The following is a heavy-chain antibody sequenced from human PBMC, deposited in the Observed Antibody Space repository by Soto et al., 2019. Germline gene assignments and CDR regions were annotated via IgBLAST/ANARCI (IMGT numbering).Heavy chain of an antibody. D-gene: IGHD3-22*01. CDR3: ARVGYYYDSSGYLGYYFDY. CDR1: GGSISSYY. CDR2: IYYSGST. J-gene: IGHJ4*02. Sequence: KPXETLSLTCTVSGGSISSYYWSWVRQPPGKGLEWIGYIYYSGSTNYNPSLKSRVTISVDTSKNQFSLKLSSVTAADTAVYYCARVGYYYDSSGYLGYYFDYWGQGTLVTVSS. V-gene: IGHV4-59*01.